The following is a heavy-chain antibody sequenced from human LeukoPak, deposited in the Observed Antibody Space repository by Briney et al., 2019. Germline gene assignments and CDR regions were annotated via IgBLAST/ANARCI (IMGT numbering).Heavy chain of an antibody. V-gene: IGHV1-18*01. D-gene: IGHD6-6*01. CDR2: ISAYNGNT. Sequence: ASVKVSCKASGYTFTSYGISWVRQAPGQGLEWMGWISAYNGNTNYAQKLQGRVTMTTDTSTSTAYMELRSLRSDDTAVYYCARDRGIAARRSCYYYGMDVWGQGTTVTVSS. CDR3: ARDRGIAARRSCYYYGMDV. J-gene: IGHJ6*02. CDR1: GYTFTSYG.